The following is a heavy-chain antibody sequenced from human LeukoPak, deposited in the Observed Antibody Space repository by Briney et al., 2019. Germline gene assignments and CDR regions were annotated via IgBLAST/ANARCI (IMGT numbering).Heavy chain of an antibody. CDR1: GGTFSSYA. Sequence: SVKVPCKASGGTFSSYAISWVRQAPGQGLEWMGGIIPIFGTANYAQKFQGRVTITADESTSTDYMELSSLRSEDTAVFYCARVALGRRWLQTSYYYGMDVWGQGTTVTVSS. CDR3: ARVALGRRWLQTSYYYGMDV. J-gene: IGHJ6*02. CDR2: IIPIFGTA. D-gene: IGHD5-24*01. V-gene: IGHV1-69*13.